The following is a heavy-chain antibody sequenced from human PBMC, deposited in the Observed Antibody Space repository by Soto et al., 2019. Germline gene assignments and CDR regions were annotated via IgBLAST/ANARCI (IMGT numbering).Heavy chain of an antibody. CDR3: SRDIYSYGSVGTPDI. CDR2: ISNDRNRQ. Sequence: PGRFLRLSCVASGFSFSSQAMHWVHQAPGKKLEWVEAISNDRNRQLYAESVKDRFTISRDNSRNTLDLQMNNLRTEDIGVYFCSRDIYSYGSVGTPDIWGQGTMVTVSS. CDR1: GFSFSSQA. D-gene: IGHD5-18*01. J-gene: IGHJ3*02. V-gene: IGHV3-30-3*01.